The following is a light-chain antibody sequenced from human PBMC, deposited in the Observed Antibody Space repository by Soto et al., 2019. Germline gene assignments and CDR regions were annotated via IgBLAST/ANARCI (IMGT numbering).Light chain of an antibody. V-gene: IGKV1-5*03. CDR1: QSISTW. CDR2: QTS. Sequence: DIQMTQSPSTLSASVGDRVTITCRASQSISTWLAWYQQKPGKAPNLLIYQTSSLESGVPPRFSGSGSGTEFTLTISSLQPDDLATYYCQEYNSYSPSFGPGTKVDIK. J-gene: IGKJ3*01. CDR3: QEYNSYSPS.